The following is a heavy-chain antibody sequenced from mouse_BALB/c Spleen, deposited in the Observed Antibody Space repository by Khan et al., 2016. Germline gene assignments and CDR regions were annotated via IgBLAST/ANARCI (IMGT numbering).Heavy chain of an antibody. J-gene: IGHJ1*01. CDR3: ARDLCYCYGSSYWYFDV. CDR1: GYSITSGYY. D-gene: IGHD1-1*01. CDR2: ISYDGSN. V-gene: IGHV3-6*02. Sequence: EVQLQESGPGLVKPSQSLSLTCSVTGYSITSGYYWNWIRQFPGNKLEWMGYISYDGSNNYHPSLTNRISITRDTSKNQFFRKLNFVTTEDTATYYRARDLCYCYGSSYWYFDVWGAGTAVTVCS.